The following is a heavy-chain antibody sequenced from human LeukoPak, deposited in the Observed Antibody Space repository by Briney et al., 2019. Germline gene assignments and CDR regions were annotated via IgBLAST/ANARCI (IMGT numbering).Heavy chain of an antibody. V-gene: IGHV3-30*18. CDR3: AKESRPGYSSGSLDY. CDR2: ISYDGSNK. Sequence: GGSLRLSCAASGFTFSSYGMHWVRQAPGKGLEWVAVISYDGSNKYYADSVKGRFTISRDNSKNTLYLQMNSLRAEDTAVYYCAKESRPGYSSGSLDYWGQGTLVTVSS. CDR1: GFTFSSYG. J-gene: IGHJ4*02. D-gene: IGHD6-19*01.